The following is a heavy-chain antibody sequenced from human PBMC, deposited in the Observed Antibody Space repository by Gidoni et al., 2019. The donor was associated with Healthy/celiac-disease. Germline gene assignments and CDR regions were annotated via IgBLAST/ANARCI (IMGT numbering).Heavy chain of an antibody. CDR2: ISSSSSYI. V-gene: IGHV3-21*01. J-gene: IGHJ6*02. CDR1: GFTFSSYS. D-gene: IGHD3-10*01. Sequence: RLSCAASGFTFSSYSMNWVRQAPGKGLECVSSISSSSSYIYYADSVKGRFTISRDNAKNSLYLQMNSLRAEDTAVYYCARDIWFAGGMDVWGQGTTVTVSS. CDR3: ARDIWFAGGMDV.